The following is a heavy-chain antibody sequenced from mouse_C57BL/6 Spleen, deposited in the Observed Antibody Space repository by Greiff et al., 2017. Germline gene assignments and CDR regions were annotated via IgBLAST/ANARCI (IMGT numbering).Heavy chain of an antibody. CDR2: IDPSDSYT. Sequence: QVQLKQPGAELVMPGASVKLSCKASGYTFTSYWMHWVKQRPGQGLEWIGEIDPSDSYTNYNQKFKGTSTLTVDISSSTAYMQLSSLTSADSAVSYGAVRYYAMDYWGQGTSVTVSS. J-gene: IGHJ4*01. CDR1: GYTFTSYW. D-gene: IGHD1-1*01. V-gene: IGHV1-69*01. CDR3: AVRYYAMDY.